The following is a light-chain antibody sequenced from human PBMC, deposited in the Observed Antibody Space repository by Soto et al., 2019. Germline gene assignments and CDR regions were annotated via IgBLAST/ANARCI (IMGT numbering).Light chain of an antibody. J-gene: IGLJ1*01. CDR2: GNI. Sequence: QSVLTQSPSASGTPGQRVTISCSGSRSNIGRNFAYWYQQRPGTAPKLLIFGNINRPSGVPDRFSGSKSGTSASLAITGLQPEDEGDYYCQYYDSTLSARYVFGTGTKLTVL. V-gene: IGLV1-40*01. CDR3: QYYDSTLSARYV. CDR1: RSNIGRNF.